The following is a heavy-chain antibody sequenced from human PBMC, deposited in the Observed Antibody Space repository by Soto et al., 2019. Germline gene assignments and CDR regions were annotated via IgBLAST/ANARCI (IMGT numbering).Heavy chain of an antibody. Sequence: QVQLVQSGAEVKKPGASVKVSCKASGYTFTSYGISWVRQAPGQGLEWMGWISAYNGNTNYAQKLQGRVTMTTDTSPSKAYMELRSLISDDTAVYYCARDGKDIVVVVAATHFDYWGQGTLVTVSS. CDR1: GYTFTSYG. D-gene: IGHD2-15*01. J-gene: IGHJ4*02. CDR3: ARDGKDIVVVVAATHFDY. V-gene: IGHV1-18*01. CDR2: ISAYNGNT.